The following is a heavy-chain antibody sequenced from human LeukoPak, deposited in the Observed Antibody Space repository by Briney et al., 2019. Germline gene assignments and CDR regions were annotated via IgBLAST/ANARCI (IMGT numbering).Heavy chain of an antibody. Sequence: SETLSLTCTVSGGSISSSSYYWGWLRQPPGKGLDWTGYIYYSGSTNYNPSLKSRVTISVDTSKNQFSLKLSSVTAADTAVYYCARHKGGDYYYGMDVWGQGTTVTVSS. V-gene: IGHV4-61*05. CDR2: IYYSGST. CDR1: GGSISSSSYY. J-gene: IGHJ6*02. CDR3: ARHKGGDYYYGMDV. D-gene: IGHD4-17*01.